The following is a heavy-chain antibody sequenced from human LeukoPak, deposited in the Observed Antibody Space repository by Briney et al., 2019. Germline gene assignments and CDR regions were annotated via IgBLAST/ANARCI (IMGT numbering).Heavy chain of an antibody. CDR3: VSFYETY. J-gene: IGHJ4*02. D-gene: IGHD2/OR15-2a*01. V-gene: IGHV3-74*01. CDR1: GSYW. CDR2: INSDGSWT. Sequence: GGSLRLSCAASGSYWMHWVRQAPGKGLVWVSHINSDGSWTCYADSVKGRFTISKDNAKNTVYLQMNNLRAEDTAVYYCVSFYETYWGRGTLVTVSS.